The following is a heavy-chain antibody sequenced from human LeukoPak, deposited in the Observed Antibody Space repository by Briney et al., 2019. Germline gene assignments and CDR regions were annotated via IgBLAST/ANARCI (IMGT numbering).Heavy chain of an antibody. CDR3: ARGRYSSSPFGY. CDR1: GGSISSSSYY. V-gene: IGHV4-39*07. J-gene: IGHJ4*02. CDR2: IYYSGST. D-gene: IGHD6-13*01. Sequence: SETLSLTCTVSGGSISSSSYYWGWIRQPPGKGLEWIGSIYYSGSTYYNPSLKSRVTISVDRSKNQFSLKLSSVTAADTAVYYCARGRYSSSPFGYWGQGTLVTVSS.